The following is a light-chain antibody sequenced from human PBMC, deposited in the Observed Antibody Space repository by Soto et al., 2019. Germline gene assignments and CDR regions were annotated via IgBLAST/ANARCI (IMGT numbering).Light chain of an antibody. CDR2: SAS. Sequence: EIVLTQSPGTLSLSPGERATLSCRASQSVSSSYLAWYQQKPGQAPRLLFYSASSRATGIPDRFSGSGSGTDFTLTISRLEPEDFAVYYCQQYDSSPYTFGQGTKLEI. J-gene: IGKJ2*01. CDR1: QSVSSSY. V-gene: IGKV3-20*01. CDR3: QQYDSSPYT.